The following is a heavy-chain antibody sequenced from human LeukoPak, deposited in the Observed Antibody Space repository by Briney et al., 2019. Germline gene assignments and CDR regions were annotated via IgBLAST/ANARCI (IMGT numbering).Heavy chain of an antibody. Sequence: GASVKVSCKASGYTFTSYDINWVRQATGQGLEWMGWMNPNSGNTGYAQKFQGRVTMTRSTSISTAYMELSSLRSEDTAVYYCARPSDFSSWPYYFDYWGQGTLVTVSS. D-gene: IGHD6-13*01. CDR3: ARPSDFSSWPYYFDY. V-gene: IGHV1-8*01. CDR1: GYTFTSYD. CDR2: MNPNSGNT. J-gene: IGHJ4*02.